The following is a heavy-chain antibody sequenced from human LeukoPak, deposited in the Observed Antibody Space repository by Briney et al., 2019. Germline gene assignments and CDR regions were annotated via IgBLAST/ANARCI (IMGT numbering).Heavy chain of an antibody. CDR2: MSNSEST. D-gene: IGHD6-13*01. V-gene: IGHV4-39*01. CDR1: GGSISSSSSHY. J-gene: IGHJ4*02. CDR3: ARRSQTAAGRGIDY. Sequence: SETLSLTCTVSGGSISSSSSHYWAWIRQPPGKGPEWIVTMSNSESTYYNPSLKSRVTISGDTSKNQFSLKLSSMTAADTAVFYCARRSQTAAGRGIDYWGQGTLVTVSS.